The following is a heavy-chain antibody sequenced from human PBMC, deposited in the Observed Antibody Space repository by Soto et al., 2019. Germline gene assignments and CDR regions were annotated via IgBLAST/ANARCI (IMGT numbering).Heavy chain of an antibody. J-gene: IGHJ5*01. CDR2: MYHGGTT. D-gene: IGHD6-13*01. CDR1: GGSISSGSYY. Sequence: SETLSLTCSVSGGSISSGSYYWGWIRQTPGRDLEWIASMYHGGTTYSNPSLKSRVTISVDTSKNQFSLRLTSVTAADTAVYYCARRGVRAAETNW. CDR3: ARRGVRAAETNW. V-gene: IGHV4-39*01.